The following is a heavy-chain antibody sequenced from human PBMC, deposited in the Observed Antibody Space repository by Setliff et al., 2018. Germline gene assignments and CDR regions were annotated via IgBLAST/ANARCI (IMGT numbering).Heavy chain of an antibody. CDR1: GFTFSSYS. J-gene: IGHJ4*02. D-gene: IGHD3-3*01. Sequence: PGGSLSLSCAASGFTFSSYSMNWVRQAPGKGLEWVSSISSSSSYIYYADSVKGRFTISRDNAKNSLYLQMNSLRAEDTAVYYCARDRPGAIFGVVTPFDYWGQGTLVTVS. CDR3: ARDRPGAIFGVVTPFDY. CDR2: ISSSSSYI. V-gene: IGHV3-21*01.